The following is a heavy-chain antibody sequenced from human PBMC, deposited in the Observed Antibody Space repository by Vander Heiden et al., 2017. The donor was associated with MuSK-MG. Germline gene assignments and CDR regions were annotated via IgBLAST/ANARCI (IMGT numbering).Heavy chain of an antibody. CDR3: NTDIGDSWYRPPYDY. CDR1: GINFSTAW. J-gene: IGHJ4*02. CDR2: IRSNSACGTT. Sequence: EVQLGESGGGLVKPGGSLRSSWVAAGINFSTAWMSWFRQAPGKALEWVGRIRSNSACGTTEYAVPVQGRFTISRDDSKNTLYLQMNSLKTEDAALYYCNTDIGDSWYRPPYDYWGQGTLVTVSS. D-gene: IGHD6-13*01. V-gene: IGHV3-15*01.